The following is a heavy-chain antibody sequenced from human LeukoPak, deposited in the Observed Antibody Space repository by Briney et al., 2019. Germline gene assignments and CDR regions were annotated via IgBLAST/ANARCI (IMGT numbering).Heavy chain of an antibody. Sequence: GRSLRLSCAASGFTFSSYGMHWVRQAPGKGLEWVAVISYDGSNKYYADSVKGRFTISRDNSKNTLYLQMNSLRAEDTAVYYCARAYSNYVVHDAFDIWGQGTMVTVSS. D-gene: IGHD4-11*01. J-gene: IGHJ3*02. V-gene: IGHV3-30*19. CDR3: ARAYSNYVVHDAFDI. CDR2: ISYDGSNK. CDR1: GFTFSSYG.